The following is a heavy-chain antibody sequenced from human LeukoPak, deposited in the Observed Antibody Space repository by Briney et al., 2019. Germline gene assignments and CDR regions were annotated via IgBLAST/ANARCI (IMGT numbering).Heavy chain of an antibody. Sequence: GGSLRLSCAASGFTFSSYAMSWVRQAPGKGLEWVSSIGDSGGGTYYADSVKGRFTISRDNSKNTLYLQMNSLRAEDTAVYYCAKEAYLGYCISTTCVTFDYWGQGTLVTVSS. J-gene: IGHJ4*02. V-gene: IGHV3-23*01. D-gene: IGHD2-2*01. CDR3: AKEAYLGYCISTTCVTFDY. CDR1: GFTFSSYA. CDR2: IGDSGGGT.